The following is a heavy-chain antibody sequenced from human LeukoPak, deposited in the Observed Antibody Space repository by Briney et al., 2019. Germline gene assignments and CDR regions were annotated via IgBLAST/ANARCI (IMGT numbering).Heavy chain of an antibody. J-gene: IGHJ4*02. D-gene: IGHD3-10*01. CDR3: ARDRSYYNSGSYGGVFES. Sequence: SETLSLTCTVSGGSISSGSYYWSWIRRPAGKGLEWIGRIYSSGNTNYNPSLKSRITISVDTPKNQFSLKLSSVTASDTAVYYCARDRSYYNSGSYGGVFESWGQGTLVTVSS. CDR1: GGSISSGSYY. V-gene: IGHV4-61*10. CDR2: IYSSGNT.